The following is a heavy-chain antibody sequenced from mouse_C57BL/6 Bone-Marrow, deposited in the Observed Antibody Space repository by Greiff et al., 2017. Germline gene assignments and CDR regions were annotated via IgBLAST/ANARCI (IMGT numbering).Heavy chain of an antibody. CDR1: GFTFSDYY. Sequence: EVMLVESGGGLVQPGGSLKLSCAASGFTFSDYYMYWVRQTPEKRLEWVAYISNGGGSTYYPDTVKGRFTISRDNAKNTLYLQMSRLKSEDTAMYYCARRHYYDYVFDYWGQGTTLTVSS. CDR3: ARRHYYDYVFDY. J-gene: IGHJ2*01. CDR2: ISNGGGST. V-gene: IGHV5-12*01. D-gene: IGHD2-4*01.